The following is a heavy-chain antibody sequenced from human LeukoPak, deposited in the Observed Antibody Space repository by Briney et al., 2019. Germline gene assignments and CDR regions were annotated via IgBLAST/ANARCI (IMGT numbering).Heavy chain of an antibody. CDR2: IDWDDYS. CDR3: SRTVVPAAGGMNAFDI. Sequence: SGPALVKPTQTLTLTCTFSGFSLTTSGMCVSWIRQPPGKALEWLARIDWDDYSFYSTSLKTRLTISKDTSKNQVVLTMTNVDPVDTATYYCSRTVVPAAGGMNAFDIWGQGTMVTVSS. V-gene: IGHV2-70*17. CDR1: GFSLTTSGMC. D-gene: IGHD2-2*01. J-gene: IGHJ3*02.